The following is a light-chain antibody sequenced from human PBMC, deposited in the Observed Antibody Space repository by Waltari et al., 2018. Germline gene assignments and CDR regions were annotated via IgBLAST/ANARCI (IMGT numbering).Light chain of an antibody. V-gene: IGKV3-20*01. Sequence: DIVLTQSPGTLSLSPGERATLSCRASQSVSSSHLAWYQQKPGQAPSLLIYGASSRATGIPDSFSGSESGTDFTRTISRLEPEDFAVFYCQQYGSSPYTFGQGTKLEIK. J-gene: IGKJ2*01. CDR3: QQYGSSPYT. CDR1: QSVSSSH. CDR2: GAS.